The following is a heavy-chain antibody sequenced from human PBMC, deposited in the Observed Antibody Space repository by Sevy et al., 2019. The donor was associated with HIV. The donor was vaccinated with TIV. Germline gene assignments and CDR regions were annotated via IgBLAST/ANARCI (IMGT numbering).Heavy chain of an antibody. Sequence: GGSLRLSCAVSGFSFDSYGMTWVRQAPGKGLEWVSGISGSGTRTYYADSVKGRFTVSRDNAQNTVCLQMNNLRGEDTGLYYCAKEFYRGSYLEDWGQGTLVTVSS. CDR1: GFSFDSYG. CDR3: AKEFYRGSYLED. CDR2: ISGSGTRT. D-gene: IGHD1-26*01. J-gene: IGHJ4*02. V-gene: IGHV3-23*01.